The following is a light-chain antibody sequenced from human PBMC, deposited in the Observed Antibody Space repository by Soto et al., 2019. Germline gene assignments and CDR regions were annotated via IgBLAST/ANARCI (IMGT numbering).Light chain of an antibody. Sequence: EIVMTQSPVTLSVSPGERVTLSCRASQSVRTNLAWYQQKPGQAPRLLIYGASARATGIPARISCNGSGTDFSLTISRLQSEDFAVYYCKQYNKWPLTFGGGTKVEIK. CDR2: GAS. V-gene: IGKV3-15*01. CDR3: KQYNKWPLT. J-gene: IGKJ4*01. CDR1: QSVRTN.